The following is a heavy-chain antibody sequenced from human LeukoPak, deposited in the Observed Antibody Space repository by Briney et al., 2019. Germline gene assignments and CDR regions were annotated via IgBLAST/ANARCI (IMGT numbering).Heavy chain of an antibody. J-gene: IGHJ6*03. CDR2: INHSGST. D-gene: IGHD2-2*01. V-gene: IGHV4-34*01. CDR3: ARGHIGDIVVVPAAMGYYYYYMDV. Sequence: PSETLSLTCAVYGGSFSGYYWSWIRQPPGKGLEWIGEINHSGSTNYNPSLKSRVTISVDTSKNQFSLKLSSVTAADTAVYYCARGHIGDIVVVPAAMGYYYYYMDVWGKGTTVTVSS. CDR1: GGSFSGYY.